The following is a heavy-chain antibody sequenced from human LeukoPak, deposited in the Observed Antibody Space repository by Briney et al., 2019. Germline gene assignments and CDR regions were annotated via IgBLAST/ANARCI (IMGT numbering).Heavy chain of an antibody. D-gene: IGHD5-18*01. J-gene: IGHJ4*02. CDR1: GYIFSTYY. CDR3: ARDGKEDSYGSPDY. Sequence: GASVTVSCKTSGYIFSTYYMHWVRQAPGQGLEWMGIIDPNGGSTIYAQKFQGRVTMTRDMSTSTVCMELSSLRSEDTAVYYCARDGKEDSYGSPDYWGQGTLVTVSS. V-gene: IGHV1-46*01. CDR2: IDPNGGST.